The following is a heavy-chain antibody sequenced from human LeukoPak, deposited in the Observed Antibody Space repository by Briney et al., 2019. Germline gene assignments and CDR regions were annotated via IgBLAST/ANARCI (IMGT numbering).Heavy chain of an antibody. CDR1: GYTFTSYG. CDR3: ARETTRSGWSLYYYYYGMDV. V-gene: IGHV1-18*01. D-gene: IGHD6-19*01. CDR2: ISAYNGNT. J-gene: IGHJ6*02. Sequence: GASVKVSCKASGYTFTSYGISWVRQAPGQGLEWMGWISAYNGNTNYAQKLQGRVTMTTDTSTSTAYMELWSLRSDDTAVYYCARETTRSGWSLYYYYYGMDVWGQGTTVTVSS.